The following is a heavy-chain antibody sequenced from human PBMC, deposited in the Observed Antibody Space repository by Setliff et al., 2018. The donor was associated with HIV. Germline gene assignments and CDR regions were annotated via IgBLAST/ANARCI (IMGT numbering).Heavy chain of an antibody. J-gene: IGHJ6*02. CDR1: GGSISSSGNY. D-gene: IGHD3-10*01. V-gene: IGHV4-31*03. Sequence: PSETLSLTCTVSGGSISSSGNYWTWLRQRPRKDREWIGYIYYTGSTYYHPSLKSRVLISVDTSNNQFSPRLSPVTAADTAVYYCARDRSPDGSGDPYYYYGMDVWGQGTTVTVSS. CDR3: ARDRSPDGSGDPYYYYGMDV. CDR2: IYYTGST.